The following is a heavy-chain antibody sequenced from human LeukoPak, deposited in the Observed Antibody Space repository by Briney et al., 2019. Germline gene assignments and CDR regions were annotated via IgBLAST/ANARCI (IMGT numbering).Heavy chain of an antibody. CDR2: ITASGGGT. Sequence: ASVKVSCKASGYTFTSYYLHWVQQAPGQGLEWMGVITASGGGTTYAQKFQGRVTMTRDTSSSTVYMELTSLRSEDTAVYYCARDVFGLDYWGQGTLVTVSS. J-gene: IGHJ4*02. V-gene: IGHV1-46*01. CDR3: ARDVFGLDY. D-gene: IGHD3-10*01. CDR1: GYTFTSYY.